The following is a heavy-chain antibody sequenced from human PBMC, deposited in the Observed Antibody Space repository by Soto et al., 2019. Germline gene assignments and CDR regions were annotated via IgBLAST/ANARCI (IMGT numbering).Heavy chain of an antibody. CDR1: GYTFTSYD. Sequence: QVQLVQSGAEVKKPGASVKVSCKASGYTFTSYDINWVRQATGQGIEWMGWMNTNSGNTGYAQKFQGRVTMTRNTSISTAYIKLSSLRSEDTAVYYCASEHSSSWRFDYWGQGTLVTVSS. CDR3: ASEHSSSWRFDY. D-gene: IGHD6-13*01. V-gene: IGHV1-8*01. CDR2: MNTNSGNT. J-gene: IGHJ4*02.